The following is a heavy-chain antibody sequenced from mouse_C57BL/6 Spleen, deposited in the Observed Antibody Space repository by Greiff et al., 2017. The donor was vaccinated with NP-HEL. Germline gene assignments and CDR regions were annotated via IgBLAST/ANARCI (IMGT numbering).Heavy chain of an antibody. V-gene: IGHV1-49*01. CDR1: YFAFMASA. Sequence: QVQLQQSGAELVRPGSSVKLSCKDSYFAFMASAMHWVKQRPGHGLEWIGSFTMYSDATEYSENFKGKATLTANTSSSTAYMELSSLTSEDSAVYPVYYYGSSFYAMDYWGQGTSVTVSS. J-gene: IGHJ4*01. CDR2: FTMYSDAT. D-gene: IGHD1-1*01. CDR3: YYYGSSFYAMDY.